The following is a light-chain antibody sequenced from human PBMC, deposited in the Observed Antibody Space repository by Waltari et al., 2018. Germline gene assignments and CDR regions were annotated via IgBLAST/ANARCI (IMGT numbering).Light chain of an antibody. V-gene: IGLV2-14*01. CDR2: YVS. CDR1: SSDVGGYNY. Sequence: QSALTQPASVSGSPGQSITLSCTGPSSDVGGYNYVSWYQQHPGKAPKLRIDYVSKRPSGVSNRFSGSKSGNTASLTISGLQAEDEADYYCSSYTSSSTPVVFGGGTKLTVL. J-gene: IGLJ2*01. CDR3: SSYTSSSTPVV.